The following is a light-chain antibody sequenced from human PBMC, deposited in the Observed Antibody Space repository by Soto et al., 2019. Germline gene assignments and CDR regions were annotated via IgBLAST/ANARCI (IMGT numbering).Light chain of an antibody. CDR2: AAS. CDR3: QQYYSTPQT. V-gene: IGKV1-5*01. J-gene: IGKJ1*01. CDR1: QSISSW. Sequence: DIQMTQSPSTLSASVVDIVTITFLASQSISSWLAWYHQKPGKAPKLLIYAASTLQSGVPSRFSGSGSGTDFTLTISSLQAEDVAVYYCQQYYSTPQTFGQGTKVDI.